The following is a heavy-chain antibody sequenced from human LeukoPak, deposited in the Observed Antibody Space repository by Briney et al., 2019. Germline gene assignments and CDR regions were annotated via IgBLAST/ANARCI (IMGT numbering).Heavy chain of an antibody. Sequence: PSETLSLTCTVSGGSISSYYWSWIRQPPGKGLEWIGYIYYSGSTNYNPSLKSRVTISVDTSKNQFSLKLSSVTAADTAVYYCARVKRGYSGYDLDYWGQGTLVTVSS. V-gene: IGHV4-59*01. D-gene: IGHD5-12*01. J-gene: IGHJ4*02. CDR1: GGSISSYY. CDR3: ARVKRGYSGYDLDY. CDR2: IYYSGST.